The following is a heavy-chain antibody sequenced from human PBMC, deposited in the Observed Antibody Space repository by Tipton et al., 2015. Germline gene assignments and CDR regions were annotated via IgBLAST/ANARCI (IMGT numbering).Heavy chain of an antibody. Sequence: TLSLTCTVSGDSISSGGYYWSWSRQHPGKGLEWIGYIFHSGSTSYNPSLRSRVFISIDTSKNQFSLKLNSVTAADTAVYYCARGGAGYYYDSVGYLSWGQGTLVTVSS. J-gene: IGHJ5*02. D-gene: IGHD3-22*01. CDR1: GDSISSGGYY. V-gene: IGHV4-61*08. CDR2: IFHSGST. CDR3: ARGGAGYYYDSVGYLS.